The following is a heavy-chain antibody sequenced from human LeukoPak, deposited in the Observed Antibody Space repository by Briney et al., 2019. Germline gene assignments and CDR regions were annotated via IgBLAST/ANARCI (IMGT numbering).Heavy chain of an antibody. CDR1: GGSISSGGYFY. Sequence: SETLSLTCTVSGGSISSGGYFYYGWIRQHPGKGLEWIGYIYYTGSTNYNPSLKSRVTISVDTSKNQFSLKLSSVTAADTAVYYCAIPGGYCTNGVCYADDYFDYWGQGTLVTVSS. D-gene: IGHD2-8*01. J-gene: IGHJ4*02. CDR3: AIPGGYCTNGVCYADDYFDY. V-gene: IGHV4-31*03. CDR2: IYYTGST.